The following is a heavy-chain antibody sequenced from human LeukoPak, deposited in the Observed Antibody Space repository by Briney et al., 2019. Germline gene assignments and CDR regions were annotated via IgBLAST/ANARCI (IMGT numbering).Heavy chain of an antibody. J-gene: IGHJ6*02. CDR3: ARNEGSSWYNYYGTDV. D-gene: IGHD6-13*01. Sequence: GGSLRLSCAASGFTFSSYSMNWVRQAPGKGLEWVSSISSGSSYIYYADSVKGRFTISRDNAKNSLYLQMNSLRAEDTAVYYCARNEGSSWYNYYGTDVWGQGTTVTVSS. V-gene: IGHV3-21*01. CDR2: ISSGSSYI. CDR1: GFTFSSYS.